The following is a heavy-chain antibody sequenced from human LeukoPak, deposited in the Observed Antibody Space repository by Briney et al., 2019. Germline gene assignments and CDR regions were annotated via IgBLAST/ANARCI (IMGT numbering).Heavy chain of an antibody. V-gene: IGHV1-46*01. Sequence: GASVRVSCKASGYTFTSYYMYWVRQAAGQGHEWMGIINPSGGSTSYAQKFQGRVTMTRDMSTSTVYMELSSLRSEDTAVYYCARLPPNGDYFGWGQGTLVTVSS. CDR2: INPSGGST. CDR1: GYTFTSYY. D-gene: IGHD4-17*01. J-gene: IGHJ4*02. CDR3: ARLPPNGDYFG.